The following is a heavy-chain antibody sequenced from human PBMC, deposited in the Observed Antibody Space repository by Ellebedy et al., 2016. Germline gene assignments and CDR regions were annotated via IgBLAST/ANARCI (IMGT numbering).Heavy chain of an antibody. CDR1: GGSLSNYY. J-gene: IGHJ5*02. D-gene: IGHD3-22*01. V-gene: IGHV4-59*01. CDR3: ARGYFDTSGYSNPFDP. CDR2: IYYTGTT. Sequence: GSLRLSCTVSGGSLSNYYWSWIRRPPGKGLEWIGYIYYTGTTKYNPSPEGRVTLSVDTSKNQFSLMLTSVTAADTAVYYCARGYFDTSGYSNPFDPWGQGILVTVSS.